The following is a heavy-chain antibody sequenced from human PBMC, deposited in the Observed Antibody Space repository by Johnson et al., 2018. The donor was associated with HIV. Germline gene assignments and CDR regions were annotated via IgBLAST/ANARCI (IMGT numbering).Heavy chain of an antibody. V-gene: IGHV3-9*01. Sequence: QLVESGGGLVQPGRSLRLSCAASGFTFDDYAMHWVRQAPGKGLEWVSGISWNSGSIGYADSVKGLFTISRDNAKNSLYLQMNSLRAEDTALYYCARDTDYYDSSGYVGSAFDIWGQGTMVTVSS. J-gene: IGHJ3*02. CDR2: ISWNSGSI. CDR1: GFTFDDYA. CDR3: ARDTDYYDSSGYVGSAFDI. D-gene: IGHD3-22*01.